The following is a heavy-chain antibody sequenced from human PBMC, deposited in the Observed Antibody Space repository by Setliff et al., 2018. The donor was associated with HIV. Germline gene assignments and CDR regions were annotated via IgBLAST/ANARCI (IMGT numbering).Heavy chain of an antibody. Sequence: SVKASCKASGGTFKSYAISWVRQAPGQGLEWMGGIVPMFDSSNYAQKFQGRVTFTAAESTSTFYMDLSSLRSEDSAVYYCARDSGYSYGVKGGMDVWGQGTTVTVSS. D-gene: IGHD5-18*01. CDR1: GGTFKSYA. V-gene: IGHV1-69*13. CDR3: ARDSGYSYGVKGGMDV. J-gene: IGHJ6*02. CDR2: IVPMFDSS.